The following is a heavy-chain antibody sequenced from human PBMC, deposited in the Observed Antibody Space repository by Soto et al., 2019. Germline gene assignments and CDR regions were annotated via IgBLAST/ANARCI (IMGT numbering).Heavy chain of an antibody. J-gene: IGHJ4*02. CDR1: GISLSTRGVG. Sequence: QITLKESGPPLVKPTQTLTLTCTFSGISLSTRGVGVGWIRQPPGKALEWLTLIYWDDDKRYSPSLKSRLTITKDTSKNQVALTMPNMDPVDTAPYYCAHSWHCSGGNWYYTFYFNYWGQGQLFTVSS. D-gene: IGHD2-15*01. V-gene: IGHV2-5*02. CDR3: AHSWHCSGGNWYYTFYFNY. CDR2: IYWDDDK.